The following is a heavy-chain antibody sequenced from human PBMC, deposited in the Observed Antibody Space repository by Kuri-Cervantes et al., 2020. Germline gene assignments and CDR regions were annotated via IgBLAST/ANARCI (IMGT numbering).Heavy chain of an antibody. CDR3: ARGLHCSGGDCYAGYFDY. J-gene: IGHJ4*02. D-gene: IGHD2-21*02. CDR2: IFDDGNT. Sequence: SETLSLTCNVFGYSISSGYYWVWIRQPPGKGLEWIASIFDDGNTYYNPSLKSRVTTSVDTSKNQFSLSLTSVTAADTAVYYCARGLHCSGGDCYAGYFDYWGQGTLVTVSS. CDR1: GYSISSGYY. V-gene: IGHV4-38-2*02.